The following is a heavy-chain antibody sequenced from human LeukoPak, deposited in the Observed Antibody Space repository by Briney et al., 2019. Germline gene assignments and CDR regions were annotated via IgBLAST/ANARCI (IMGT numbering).Heavy chain of an antibody. CDR3: ARARVGYSSGWYDAFDI. Sequence: ASVKVSCKASGGTFSSYAISWVRQAPGQELEWMGRIIPILGIANYAQKFQGRVTITADKSTSTAYMELSSLRSEDTAVYYCARARVGYSSGWYDAFDIWGQGTMVTVSS. V-gene: IGHV1-69*04. J-gene: IGHJ3*02. CDR1: GGTFSSYA. D-gene: IGHD6-19*01. CDR2: IIPILGIA.